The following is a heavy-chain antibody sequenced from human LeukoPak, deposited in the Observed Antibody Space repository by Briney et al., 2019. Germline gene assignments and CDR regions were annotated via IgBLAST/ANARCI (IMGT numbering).Heavy chain of an antibody. CDR1: GGTFSSYA. CDR2: IIPIFGTA. D-gene: IGHD6-13*01. CDR3: ARDDSSSFRGAEYFQH. J-gene: IGHJ1*01. Sequence: ASVKVSCKASGGTFSSYAISWVRQAPGQGLEWMGRIIPIFGTANYAQKSQGRDTITTDESTSTAYMELSSLRSEDTAVYYCARDDSSSFRGAEYFQHWGQGTLVTVSS. V-gene: IGHV1-69*05.